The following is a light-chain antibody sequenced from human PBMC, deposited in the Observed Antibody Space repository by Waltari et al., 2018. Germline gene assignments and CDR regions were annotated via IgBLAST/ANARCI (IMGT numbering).Light chain of an antibody. CDR1: QGVSSY. J-gene: IGKJ2*01. V-gene: IGKV3-11*01. CDR3: QQRSNWPPT. Sequence: EIVLPQSPATLSLSPGEIATLSCRHSQGVSSYLAWYQQKPGQAPRLLIYDASNRATGIPARFSGSGSGTDFTLTISSLEPEDFAVYYCQQRSNWPPTFGQGTKLEIK. CDR2: DAS.